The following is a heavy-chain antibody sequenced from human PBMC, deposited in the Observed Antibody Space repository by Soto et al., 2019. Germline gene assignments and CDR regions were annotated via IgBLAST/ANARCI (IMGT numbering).Heavy chain of an antibody. V-gene: IGHV4-31*03. Sequence: SETLSLTCTVSGGSISSGGYYWSWIRQHSGKGLEWIGYIYYSGSTYYNPSLKSRVTISVDTSKNQFSLKLSSVTAADTAVYYCARLVTRNYDTLTGYYENWFDPWGQGTLVTVSS. J-gene: IGHJ5*02. CDR3: ARLVTRNYDTLTGYYENWFDP. D-gene: IGHD3-9*01. CDR2: IYYSGST. CDR1: GGSISSGGYY.